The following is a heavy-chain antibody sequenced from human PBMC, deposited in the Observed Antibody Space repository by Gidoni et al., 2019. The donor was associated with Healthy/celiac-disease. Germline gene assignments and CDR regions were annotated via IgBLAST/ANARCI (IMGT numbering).Heavy chain of an antibody. CDR2: IWEYGSNK. Sequence: QVQLVESGGGVVQPWRSLRFSCAASGFTFLSYGMHWVRQAPGKGLEWVAVIWEYGSNKYYADSVKGRFTISRENSKNTLYLQMNSLRAEETAVYYCARGGTISGTTRSGLDYWGQGTLVTVSS. CDR1: GFTFLSYG. J-gene: IGHJ4*02. D-gene: IGHD1-20*01. CDR3: ARGGTISGTTRSGLDY. V-gene: IGHV3-33*01.